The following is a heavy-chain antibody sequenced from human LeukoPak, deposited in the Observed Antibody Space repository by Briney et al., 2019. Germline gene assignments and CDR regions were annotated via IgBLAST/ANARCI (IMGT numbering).Heavy chain of an antibody. V-gene: IGHV4-59*05. CDR2: IYYSGST. J-gene: IGHJ4*02. CDR3: ASTPYSSGWWGIFDY. Sequence: PSETLSLTCTVSGGSISSYYWSWIRQPPGKGLEWIGSIYYSGSTYYNPSLKSRVTISVDTSKNQFSLKLSSVTAADTAVYYCASTPYSSGWWGIFDYWGQGTLVTVSS. D-gene: IGHD6-19*01. CDR1: GGSISSYY.